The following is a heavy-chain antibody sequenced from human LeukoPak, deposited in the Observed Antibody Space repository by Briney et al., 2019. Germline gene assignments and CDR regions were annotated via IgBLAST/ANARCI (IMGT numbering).Heavy chain of an antibody. D-gene: IGHD3-3*01. Sequence: AGGSLRLSCAASGFTFSDYYMSWIRQAPGKGLEWVSYISSSGSTIYYADSVKGRFTISRDNAKNSLYLQMNSLRAEDTAVYYCARRMVFGVVSDYWGQGTLVTVSS. CDR2: ISSSGSTI. J-gene: IGHJ4*02. V-gene: IGHV3-11*01. CDR1: GFTFSDYY. CDR3: ARRMVFGVVSDY.